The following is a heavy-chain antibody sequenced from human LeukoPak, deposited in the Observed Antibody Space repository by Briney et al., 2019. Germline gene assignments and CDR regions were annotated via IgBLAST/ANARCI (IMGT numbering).Heavy chain of an antibody. CDR3: ASRTPDETYFAVFDY. CDR1: GLTFSSHA. V-gene: IGHV3-23*01. D-gene: IGHD2-15*01. J-gene: IGHJ4*02. Sequence: GGSLRLSCVASGLTFSSHAMTWVRQTPEKGLEWVSGITGSGDSTYHAESVKGRFTISRDNSKNTLYLQMNNLRAEDTAIYYCASRTPDETYFAVFDYWGQGTLVTVSS. CDR2: ITGSGDST.